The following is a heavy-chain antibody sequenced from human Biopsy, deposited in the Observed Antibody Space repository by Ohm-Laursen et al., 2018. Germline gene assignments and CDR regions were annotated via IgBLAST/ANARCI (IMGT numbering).Heavy chain of an antibody. CDR3: AGIVLGPTNDAFHI. CDR2: IYPGGGT. CDR1: GDSIRNYY. J-gene: IGHJ3*02. Sequence: SDTLSLTCTVSGDSIRNYYWGWIRQAAGKGLEWIGRIYPGGGTIYNPSLKSRVTMSVDTSKNHFSLNLNSVTAADTAVYYCAGIVLGPTNDAFHIWGQGTMVTVSS. V-gene: IGHV4-4*07. D-gene: IGHD1-26*01.